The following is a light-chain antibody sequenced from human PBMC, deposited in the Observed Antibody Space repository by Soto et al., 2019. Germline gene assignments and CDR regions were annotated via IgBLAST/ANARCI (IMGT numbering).Light chain of an antibody. CDR3: QQYNNWPSGT. CDR2: GAY. J-gene: IGKJ1*01. CDR1: QSVSSN. Sequence: EILMTHSPSTLSVSPGEIGTLSCMAVQSVSSNLALYHQKPGQAHRLLIYGAYVRATGIPARFSGSGSGTEFTLTISSLQSEDFAVYYCQQYNNWPSGTFGQGTKVDIK. V-gene: IGKV3-15*01.